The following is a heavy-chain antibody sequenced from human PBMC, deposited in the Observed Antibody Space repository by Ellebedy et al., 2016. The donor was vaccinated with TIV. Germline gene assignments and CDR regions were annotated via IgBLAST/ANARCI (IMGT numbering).Heavy chain of an antibody. CDR1: GFTFSSYP. D-gene: IGHD2-15*01. Sequence: GESLKIPCAASGFTFSSYPMSWVRQAPGKGLEWVSAISGSGGSTYYADSVKGRFTISRDTCKNALYLQMNSLRAEDTAVYYCAKVVRYCSGGSCYSGWFDPWGQGTLVTVSS. V-gene: IGHV3-23*01. CDR2: ISGSGGST. J-gene: IGHJ5*02. CDR3: AKVVRYCSGGSCYSGWFDP.